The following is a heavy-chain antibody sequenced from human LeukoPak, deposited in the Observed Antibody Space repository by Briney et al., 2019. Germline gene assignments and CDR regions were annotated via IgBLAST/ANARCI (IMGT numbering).Heavy chain of an antibody. CDR3: ARTTEAHSWQTRYYSYYMDV. Sequence: KSSETLSLTCAVYGGSFSGYYWSWIRQTPGKGLEWIGEINHSGSTNYNPSLKSRVTISDTSKNQFSLKLSSVTAADTAVYYCARTTEAHSWQTRYYSYYMDVWGKGTTVTVSS. D-gene: IGHD6-13*01. CDR1: GGSFSGYY. CDR2: INHSGST. J-gene: IGHJ6*03. V-gene: IGHV4-34*01.